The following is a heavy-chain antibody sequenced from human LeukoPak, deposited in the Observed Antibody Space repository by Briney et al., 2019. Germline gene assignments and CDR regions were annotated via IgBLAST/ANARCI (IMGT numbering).Heavy chain of an antibody. J-gene: IGHJ3*02. CDR2: IYTSGST. CDR3: ARVRYGSGSYYGDFSAFDI. Sequence: SETLSLTCTVSGGSISSYYWSWIRQPAGKGLEWIGRIYTSGSTNYNPSLKSRVTMSVDTSKNQFSLKLSSVTAADTAVYYCARVRYGSGSYYGDFSAFDIWGQGTMVTVSS. CDR1: GGSISSYY. D-gene: IGHD3-10*01. V-gene: IGHV4-4*07.